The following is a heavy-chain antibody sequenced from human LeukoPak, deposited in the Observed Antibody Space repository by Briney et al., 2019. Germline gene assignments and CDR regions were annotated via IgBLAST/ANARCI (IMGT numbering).Heavy chain of an antibody. CDR1: GFTFSSYA. J-gene: IGHJ4*02. Sequence: PGGSLRLSCAASGFTFSSYAMSWVRQAPGKGLEWVSGIIGGGDSTFYADSVKGRFTISRDISKSTLYLQVNNLRAEDTAIYYCARGGSHERIGYSRYFDYWGQGTLVAVSP. CDR2: IIGGGDST. D-gene: IGHD3-22*01. V-gene: IGHV3-23*01. CDR3: ARGGSHERIGYSRYFDY.